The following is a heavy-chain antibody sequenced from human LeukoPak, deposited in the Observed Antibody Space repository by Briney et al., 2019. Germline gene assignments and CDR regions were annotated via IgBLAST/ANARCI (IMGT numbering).Heavy chain of an antibody. V-gene: IGHV3-21*01. Sequence: GGSLRLSCAASGFTFSGYSIHWVRQTPGKGLEWVSSISSTSSYIYYADSVKGRFTISRDNAKNTVYLQMKSLRAEDTAVYYCARDWAASSYDYWGQGTLVTVSS. CDR1: GFTFSGYS. J-gene: IGHJ4*02. CDR3: ARDWAASSYDY. D-gene: IGHD2-15*01. CDR2: ISSTSSYI.